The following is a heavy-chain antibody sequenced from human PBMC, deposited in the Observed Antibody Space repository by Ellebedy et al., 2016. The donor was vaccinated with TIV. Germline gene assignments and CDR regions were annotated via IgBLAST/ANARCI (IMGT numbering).Heavy chain of an antibody. V-gene: IGHV4-39*01. J-gene: IGHJ4*02. CDR3: ASTPGYCTNGVCYTFSY. Sequence: SETLSLTCTVSGGSISSYHWGWIRQPPGKGLEWIGSIHYSGSTNCNPSLKSRLTFSVDTSKNQFSLKLSSVTAADTAVYYCASTPGYCTNGVCYTFSYWGQGTLVTVSS. CDR1: GGSISSYH. D-gene: IGHD2-8*01. CDR2: IHYSGST.